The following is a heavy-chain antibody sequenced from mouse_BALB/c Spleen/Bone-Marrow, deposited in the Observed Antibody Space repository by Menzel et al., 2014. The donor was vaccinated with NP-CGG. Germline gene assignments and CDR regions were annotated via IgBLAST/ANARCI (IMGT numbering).Heavy chain of an antibody. CDR3: ARPYYRYLYFDY. V-gene: IGHV4-1*02. CDR1: GLDFSRYW. Sequence: DVMLVESGGGLVQPGGSLKLSCAASGLDFSRYWMNWVRQAPGKGLEWIGEINPDSSTINYTPFLKDKFIISRDNAKNTLYLQMSKVRSEDTALYYCARPYYRYLYFDYWGQGTTLTVSS. CDR2: INPDSSTI. D-gene: IGHD2-14*01. J-gene: IGHJ2*01.